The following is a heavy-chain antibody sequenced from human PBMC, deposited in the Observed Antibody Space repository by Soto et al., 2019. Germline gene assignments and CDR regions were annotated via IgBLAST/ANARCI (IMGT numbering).Heavy chain of an antibody. CDR2: ISSSSSYT. V-gene: IGHV3-11*06. Sequence: LSLTCAASGFTFSDYYMSWIRQAPGKGLEWVSYISSSSSYTNYADSVKGRFTISRDNAKNSLYLQMNSLRAEDTAVYYCASYYYDSSGYYTATYFDYWGQGTLATVSS. CDR3: ASYYYDSSGYYTATYFDY. CDR1: GFTFSDYY. D-gene: IGHD3-22*01. J-gene: IGHJ4*02.